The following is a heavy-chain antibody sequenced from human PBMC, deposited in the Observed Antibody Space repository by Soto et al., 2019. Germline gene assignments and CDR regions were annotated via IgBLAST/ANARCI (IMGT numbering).Heavy chain of an antibody. J-gene: IGHJ4*02. V-gene: IGHV3-53*02. CDR1: GFAVSNSY. CDR2: IYADGTT. CDR3: ARDWNGDSVIGH. Sequence: EVQLVETGGGLIQPGGSLSLSCAASGFAVSNSYMSWVRQAPGKGLEWVSVIYADGTTHSADSVRGRFTISRDSSRNTVYLQMNNLRAEDTAVYYCARDWNGDSVIGHWGQGTLGTVSS. D-gene: IGHD4-17*01.